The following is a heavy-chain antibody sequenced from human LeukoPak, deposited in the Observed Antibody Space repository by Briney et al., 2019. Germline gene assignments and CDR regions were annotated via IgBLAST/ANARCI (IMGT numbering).Heavy chain of an antibody. CDR3: AKLGRTLDY. J-gene: IGHJ4*02. D-gene: IGHD1-14*01. CDR2: IWYDGSNK. V-gene: IGHV3-33*06. CDR1: GFTFSSYG. Sequence: GGSLRLSCAASGFTFSSYGMHWVRQAPGKGLEWVAVIWYDGSNKYYADSVKGRFTISRDNFKNTLQLQMNSLRAEDTTVYYCAKLGRTLDYWGQGTPVTVSS.